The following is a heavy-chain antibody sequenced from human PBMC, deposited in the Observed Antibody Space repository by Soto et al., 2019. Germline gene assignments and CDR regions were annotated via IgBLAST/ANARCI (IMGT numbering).Heavy chain of an antibody. D-gene: IGHD6-13*01. Sequence: QVQLVESGGGVVQPGRSLRLSCAASGFTFSSYAMHWVRQAPGKGLEWVAVISYDGSNKYYADSVKGRFTISRDNSKNTLYLQMNSLRADDTAVYYCARDGVRIAAAEGDYYYDGMDVWGQGPTVTVSS. CDR2: ISYDGSNK. CDR1: GFTFSSYA. CDR3: ARDGVRIAAAEGDYYYDGMDV. V-gene: IGHV3-30-3*01. J-gene: IGHJ6*02.